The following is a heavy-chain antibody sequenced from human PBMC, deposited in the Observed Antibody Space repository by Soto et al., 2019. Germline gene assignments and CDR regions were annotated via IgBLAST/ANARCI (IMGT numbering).Heavy chain of an antibody. J-gene: IGHJ4*02. V-gene: IGHV4-4*02. CDR1: SGSISSSIW. Sequence: QVQLQESGPGLVTPSGTLSLTCAVSSGSISSSIWWSWVRQPPGKGLEWIGEIYHTGSTNYNPSLKSRVTISLDTSKNQFSLELTSVTAADTAVYYCATEGFSRFDNWGQGTLVTVSS. CDR3: ATEGFSRFDN. CDR2: IYHTGST.